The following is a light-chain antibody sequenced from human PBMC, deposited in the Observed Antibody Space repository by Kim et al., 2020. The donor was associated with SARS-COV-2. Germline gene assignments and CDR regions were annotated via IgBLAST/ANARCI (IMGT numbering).Light chain of an antibody. Sequence: GWMGTRSCSGSSSDIENNYVSWYQQFQGTAPKLLMYDDDKRPSGIPDRFSSSKSATSATLGITGLQTGDEADYYCGTWDTSLSIYVFGTGTKVTVL. J-gene: IGLJ1*01. V-gene: IGLV1-51*01. CDR3: GTWDTSLSIYV. CDR2: DDD. CDR1: SSDIENNY.